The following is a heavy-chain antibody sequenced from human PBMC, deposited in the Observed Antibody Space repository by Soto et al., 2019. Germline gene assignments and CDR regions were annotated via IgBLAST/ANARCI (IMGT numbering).Heavy chain of an antibody. V-gene: IGHV4-61*01. CDR3: ARISGYSYGLPPYFDY. CDR2: IYYRGST. J-gene: IGHJ4*02. Sequence: QVQLQESGPGLVKPSETLSLTCTVSGGSVSSGSYYWSWIRQPPGKGLEWIGYIYYRGSTNYNPSLKSRVTISVDTSKNQFSLKLSSVIAADTAVYYCARISGYSYGLPPYFDYWGQGTLVTVSS. CDR1: GGSVSSGSYY. D-gene: IGHD5-18*01.